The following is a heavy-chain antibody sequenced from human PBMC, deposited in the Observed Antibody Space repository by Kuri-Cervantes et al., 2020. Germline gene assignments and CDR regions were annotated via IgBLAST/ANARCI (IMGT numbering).Heavy chain of an antibody. Sequence: GSLRLSCEVNGGSFSGYYWCWIRQPPRKGLEWIGEVHPSGSTNYNPSLNSRVTISVDTSKNQFCLKLNSVTAADTALYFCARGRDAYKSGNSWGQGTLVTVSS. CDR3: ARGRDAYKSGNS. J-gene: IGHJ4*02. CDR2: VHPSGST. CDR1: GGSFSGYY. V-gene: IGHV4-34*01. D-gene: IGHD5-24*01.